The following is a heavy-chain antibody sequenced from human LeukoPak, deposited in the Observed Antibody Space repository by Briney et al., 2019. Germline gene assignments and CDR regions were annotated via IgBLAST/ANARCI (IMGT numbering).Heavy chain of an antibody. CDR1: GGTFSSYA. Sequence: SVKVSCKASGGTFSSYAISWVRQAPGQGLEWMGGIIPIFGTANYAQKFQGRDTITTDESTSTAYMELSSLRSEDTAVYYCARDQGLAVAGRNWFDPWGQGTLVTVPS. CDR3: ARDQGLAVAGRNWFDP. J-gene: IGHJ5*02. D-gene: IGHD6-19*01. CDR2: IIPIFGTA. V-gene: IGHV1-69*05.